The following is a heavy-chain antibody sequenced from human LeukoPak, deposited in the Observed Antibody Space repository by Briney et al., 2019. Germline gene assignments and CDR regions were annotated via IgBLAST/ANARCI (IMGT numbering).Heavy chain of an antibody. Sequence: EASVKVSCKASGGTFSSYAIGWVRQAPGQGLEWMGGIIPIFGTANYAQKFQGRVTITTDESTSTAYMELSSLRSEDTAVYYCARDRSGLLDDGYYFDYWGQGTLVTVSS. CDR3: ARDRSGLLDDGYYFDY. D-gene: IGHD3-10*01. J-gene: IGHJ4*02. CDR1: GGTFSSYA. CDR2: IIPIFGTA. V-gene: IGHV1-69*05.